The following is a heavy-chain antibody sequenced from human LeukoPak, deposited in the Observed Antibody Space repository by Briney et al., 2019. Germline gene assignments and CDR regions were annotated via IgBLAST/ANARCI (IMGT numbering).Heavy chain of an antibody. CDR3: ARDRGEGYFDY. Sequence: PSETLSLTCTVSGGSISSGSYYWSWIRQPAGKGLEWIGRIYTSGSTNYNPSLKSRVTISVDTSKNQFSLKLSSVTAADTAVYYCARDRGEGYFDYWGQGTLVTVSS. V-gene: IGHV4-61*02. J-gene: IGHJ4*02. CDR2: IYTSGST. D-gene: IGHD3-10*01. CDR1: GGSISSGSYY.